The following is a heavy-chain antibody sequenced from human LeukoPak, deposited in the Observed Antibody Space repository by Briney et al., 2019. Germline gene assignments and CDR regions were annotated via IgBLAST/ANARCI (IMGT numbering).Heavy chain of an antibody. CDR2: ISGSGGST. Sequence: GGSLRLSCAASGFAFGAHSMNWVRQAPGKGLEWVSAISGSGGSTYYADSVKGRFTISRDNSKNTLYLQMNSLRAEDTAVYYCAKDLRRWEEPASEVDYWGQGTLVTVSS. J-gene: IGHJ4*02. V-gene: IGHV3-23*01. CDR1: GFAFGAHS. D-gene: IGHD1-26*01. CDR3: AKDLRRWEEPASEVDY.